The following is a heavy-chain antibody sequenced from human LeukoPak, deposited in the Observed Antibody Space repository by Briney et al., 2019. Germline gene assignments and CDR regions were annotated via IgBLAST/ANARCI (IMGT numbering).Heavy chain of an antibody. CDR3: ARAVGSGSYNFDY. Sequence: PSETLSLTCTFSGGSISSGGYYCSWIRQHPGKGLEWIGYIYYSGSTYSNPSLKSRVTISVDTSKNQFSLKLSYVTAADTAVYYCARAVGSGSYNFDYWGQGTLVTVSS. D-gene: IGHD3-10*01. CDR1: GGSISSGGYY. J-gene: IGHJ4*02. CDR2: IYYSGST. V-gene: IGHV4-31*03.